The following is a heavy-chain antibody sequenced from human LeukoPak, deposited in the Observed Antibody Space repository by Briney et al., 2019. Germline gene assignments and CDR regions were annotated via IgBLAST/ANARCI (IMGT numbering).Heavy chain of an antibody. Sequence: GGSLRLSCAAPGFTFSNYAIHWVCQAPGKGLEWVAVISYDGSNKYYADSVKGRFTISRDNSKNTLSLQMNSLRVEDTAIYYCAKDVRRCNGACTWGQGTLVTVSS. J-gene: IGHJ5*02. CDR1: GFTFSNYA. D-gene: IGHD2-8*01. V-gene: IGHV3-30*04. CDR2: ISYDGSNK. CDR3: AKDVRRCNGACT.